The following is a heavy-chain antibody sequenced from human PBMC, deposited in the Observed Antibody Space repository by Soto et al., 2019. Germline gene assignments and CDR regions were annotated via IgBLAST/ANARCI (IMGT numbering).Heavy chain of an antibody. CDR2: IYHSGST. Sequence: PSETQSLTCAVSGGSIRSSNWWSWVRQPPGKGLEWIGEIYHSGSTNYNPSLKSRVTISVDKSKNQFSLKLSSVTAADTAVYYCARAGRGYCSGGSCYSGLHGMDVWGQGTTVTVSS. J-gene: IGHJ6*02. V-gene: IGHV4-4*02. CDR1: GGSIRSSNW. CDR3: ARAGRGYCSGGSCYSGLHGMDV. D-gene: IGHD2-15*01.